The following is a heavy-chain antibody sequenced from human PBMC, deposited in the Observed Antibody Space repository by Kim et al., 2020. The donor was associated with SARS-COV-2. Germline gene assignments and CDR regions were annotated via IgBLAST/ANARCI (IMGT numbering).Heavy chain of an antibody. CDR1: GYTLTELS. J-gene: IGHJ5*02. V-gene: IGHV1-24*01. Sequence: ASVKVSCKVSGYTLTELSMHWVRQAPGKGLEWMGGFDPADGETIYAQKFQGRVTMTEDTSTDTAYMELSSLRSEDTAVYYCATSPPIAAAGNWFDPWGQGTLVTVSS. CDR3: ATSPPIAAAGNWFDP. D-gene: IGHD6-13*01. CDR2: FDPADGET.